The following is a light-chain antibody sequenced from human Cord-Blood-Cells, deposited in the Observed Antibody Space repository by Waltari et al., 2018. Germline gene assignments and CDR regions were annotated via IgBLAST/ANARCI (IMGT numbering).Light chain of an antibody. CDR2: DVS. CDR1: SRDVGGYNY. Sequence: QSALTQPDSVSGSPGQSITISCTGTSRDVGGYNYVSWYQQHPGKAPKLMIYDVSNRPSGVSNRFSGSKSGNTAYLTISGLQAEDEADYYCSSYTSSSTLEVFGGGTKLTVL. V-gene: IGLV2-14*01. J-gene: IGLJ3*02. CDR3: SSYTSSSTLEV.